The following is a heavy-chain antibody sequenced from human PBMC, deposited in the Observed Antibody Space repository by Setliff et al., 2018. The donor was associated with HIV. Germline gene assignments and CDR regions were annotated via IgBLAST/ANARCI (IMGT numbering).Heavy chain of an antibody. V-gene: IGHV4-30-4*01. D-gene: IGHD3-3*01. CDR2: IDYSDSS. CDR3: ARGSGSFFGGLGAFDY. J-gene: IGHJ3*01. CDR1: RGSVNSGEYY. Sequence: SETLSPPCSVFRGSVNSGEYYWSWIRQSAGKGLEWIGYIDYSDSSYYNPSLKSRLSISVDTSMNQFSLKLTSVTAVDTAVYYCARGSGSFFGGLGAFDYWGRGTMVTVSS.